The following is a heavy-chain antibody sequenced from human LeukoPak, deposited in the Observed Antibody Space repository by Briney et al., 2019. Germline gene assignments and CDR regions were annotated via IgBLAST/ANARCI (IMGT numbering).Heavy chain of an antibody. CDR1: GDSVSSNSAA. CDR3: ARDGDCSSTSCYYDYMDV. J-gene: IGHJ6*03. D-gene: IGHD2-2*01. Sequence: SQTLSLTCAISGDSVSSNSAAWNWIRQSPSRGLEWLGRTYYRSKWYNDYAVSVKSRITINPDTSKNQFSLKLSSVTAADTAVYYCARDGDCSSTSCYYDYMDVWGKGTTVTISS. CDR2: TYYRSKWYN. V-gene: IGHV6-1*01.